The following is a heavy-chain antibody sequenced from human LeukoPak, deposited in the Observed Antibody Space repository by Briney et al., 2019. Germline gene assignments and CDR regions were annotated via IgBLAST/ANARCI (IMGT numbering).Heavy chain of an antibody. Sequence: PGGPLRLSCSASGFSFSSYAMHWVRQAPGKGLEYVSAISNNGGRTYYADSVKGRFTISRDNSKNTLYLQMSSLRAEDTAVYYCVKGTIVVVPAAMGAAFDIWGQGTMVTVSS. CDR2: ISNNGGRT. CDR3: VKGTIVVVPAAMGAAFDI. CDR1: GFSFSSYA. D-gene: IGHD2-2*01. V-gene: IGHV3-64D*06. J-gene: IGHJ3*02.